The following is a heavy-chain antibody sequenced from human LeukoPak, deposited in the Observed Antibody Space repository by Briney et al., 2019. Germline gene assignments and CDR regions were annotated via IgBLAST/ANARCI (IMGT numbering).Heavy chain of an antibody. CDR3: ARGTGVITVIAVFTTRPFEY. D-gene: IGHD3-22*01. V-gene: IGHV4-39*07. Sequence: SETLSLTCTVSGGSITGTPYFWGWIRQPPGKGLEWIGSMFFSGRTYYNPSLKNRVNISSDTSKNQFSLHLNSMTAADTALYYCARGTGVITVIAVFTTRPFEYWGQGTPVTVSS. CDR1: GGSITGTPYF. J-gene: IGHJ4*02. CDR2: MFFSGRT.